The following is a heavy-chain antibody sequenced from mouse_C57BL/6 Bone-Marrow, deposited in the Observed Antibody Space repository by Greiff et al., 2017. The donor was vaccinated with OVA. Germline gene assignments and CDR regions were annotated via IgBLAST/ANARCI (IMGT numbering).Heavy chain of an antibody. Sequence: EVKLQESGTVLARPGASVKMSCKTSGYTFTSYWMHWVKQRPGQGLEWIGAIYPGNSDTSYNQKFKGKAKLTAVTSASTAYMELSSLTKEDSAVYYCTRERSTMVTTGRSYWYFDVWGTGTTVTVSS. CDR2: IYPGNSDT. D-gene: IGHD2-2*01. V-gene: IGHV1-5*01. CDR1: GYTFTSYW. J-gene: IGHJ1*03. CDR3: TRERSTMVTTGRSYWYFDV.